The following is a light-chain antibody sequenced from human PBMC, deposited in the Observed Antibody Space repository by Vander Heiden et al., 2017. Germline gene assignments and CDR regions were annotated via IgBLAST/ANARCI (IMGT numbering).Light chain of an antibody. CDR1: SLRSYY. CDR2: GKN. Sequence: SSELTQDPAVSVALGQTVRITCQGDSLRSYYASWYQQKPGQAPVLVIEGKNNRPSGIPDRGSGSSSGTNDSFTITGAEAEDDADEYCKYRDSSGNLGFGGGTKLTVL. V-gene: IGLV3-19*01. CDR3: KYRDSSGNLG. J-gene: IGLJ2*01.